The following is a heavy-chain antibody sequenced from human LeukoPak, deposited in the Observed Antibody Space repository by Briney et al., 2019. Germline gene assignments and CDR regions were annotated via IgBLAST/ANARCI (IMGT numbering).Heavy chain of an antibody. Sequence: GGALRLSCAASGFTFYHYPMHWVRQTPGKGLQWVSVISWDGVSTYYTHSVKGRFTISRDNSKNSLYLQMNSLRTEDTALYYCAKGRVIYSTSSATDYWGQGTLVTVSS. J-gene: IGHJ4*02. D-gene: IGHD6-6*01. CDR2: ISWDGVST. V-gene: IGHV3-43*01. CDR3: AKGRVIYSTSSATDY. CDR1: GFTFYHYP.